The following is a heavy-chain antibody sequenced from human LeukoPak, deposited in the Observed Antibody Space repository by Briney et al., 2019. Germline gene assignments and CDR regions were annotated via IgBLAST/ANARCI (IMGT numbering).Heavy chain of an antibody. Sequence: PGGSLRLSCAASGFAFSIYDMIGARHARGKGLEWVSAISCSGGSTHCADSVRRLFTIPRDNSKNTMYLKMHSLSAEDTAVYYCAKASTWAEFYYYYLDVWGKGSTVTVSS. CDR3: AKASTWAEFYYYYLDV. V-gene: IGHV3-23*01. J-gene: IGHJ6*03. CDR2: ISCSGGST. CDR1: GFAFSIYD. D-gene: IGHD2/OR15-2a*01.